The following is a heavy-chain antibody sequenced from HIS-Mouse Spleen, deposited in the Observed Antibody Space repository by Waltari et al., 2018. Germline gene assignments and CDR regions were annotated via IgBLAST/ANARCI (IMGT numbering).Heavy chain of an antibody. CDR3: ARDHPYYGSEPTY. J-gene: IGHJ4*02. D-gene: IGHD3-10*01. V-gene: IGHV1-2*02. CDR2: INPNSGGT. CDR1: GYTFTGYY. Sequence: QVQLVQSGAEVKKPGASVTVPCKASGYTFTGYYLHWVRQAPGQGLEWMGWINPNSGGTNYAQKFQGRVTMTRDTSISTAYMELSRLRSDDTAVYYCARDHPYYGSEPTYWGQGTLVTVSS.